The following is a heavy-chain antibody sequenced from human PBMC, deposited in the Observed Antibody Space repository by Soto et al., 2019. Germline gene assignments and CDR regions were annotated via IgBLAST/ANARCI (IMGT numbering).Heavy chain of an antibody. CDR3: AKGGRKSLVTSDFHN. D-gene: IGHD3-16*01. J-gene: IGHJ4*01. CDR1: GFTFRDYA. V-gene: IGHV3-30*18. Sequence: VQLVESGGGVVQPGRSLRLSCAASGFTFRDYAMHWVRQAPGKGLEWVAVVSHDGRNTHYADSVKGRFTICRDSSKNTVSLEIASLGAEDTAGYYCAKGGRKSLVTSDFHNWGRGGLVSVSS. CDR2: VSHDGRNT.